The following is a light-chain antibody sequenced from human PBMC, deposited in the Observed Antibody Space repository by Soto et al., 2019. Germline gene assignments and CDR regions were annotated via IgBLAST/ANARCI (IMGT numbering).Light chain of an antibody. CDR2: STS. V-gene: IGLV1-44*01. Sequence: QSVLTQPPSASGTPGQIVAISCSGSSSNIGSNTVTWYQQLPGTAPKLLIYSTSQRSSGVPGRFSGSKSGASASLSISGLQSEDEADYYCQSYDGSLSGPVVFGGGTKLTVL. J-gene: IGLJ2*01. CDR1: SSNIGSNT. CDR3: QSYDGSLSGPVV.